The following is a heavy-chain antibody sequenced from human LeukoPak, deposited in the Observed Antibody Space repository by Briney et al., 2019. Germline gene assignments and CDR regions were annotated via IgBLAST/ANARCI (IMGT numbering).Heavy chain of an antibody. CDR3: ARAGSWDTDFDY. V-gene: IGHV3-48*01. CDR2: ISSSSGTI. CDR1: GFTFSSYS. J-gene: IGHJ4*02. D-gene: IGHD6-13*01. Sequence: GGSLRLSCAASGFTFSSYSMNWVRQAPGKGLEWVSYISSSSGTIYYADSVKGRFTISRDNAKNSLYLQMNSLRAEDTAVYYCARAGSWDTDFDYWGQGTLVTVSS.